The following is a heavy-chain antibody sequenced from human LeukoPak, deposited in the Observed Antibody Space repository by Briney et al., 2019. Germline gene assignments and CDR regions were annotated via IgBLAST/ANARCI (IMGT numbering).Heavy chain of an antibody. V-gene: IGHV3-23*01. D-gene: IGHD3-10*01. CDR1: GFSFSGYG. CDR2: IGSSGGNI. CDR3: AKDRGWFGGSLANFDY. Sequence: WGSLRLSCVASGFSFSGYGMSWVRQAPGKGLEWVSAIGSSGGNIHYADSVKGRFTISRDNSRYTLYLEVNSLRAEDTAVYYCAKDRGWFGGSLANFDYWGQGTLVTVSS. J-gene: IGHJ4*02.